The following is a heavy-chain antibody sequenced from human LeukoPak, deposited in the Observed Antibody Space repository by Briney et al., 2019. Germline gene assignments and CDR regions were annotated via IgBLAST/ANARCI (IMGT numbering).Heavy chain of an antibody. CDR1: GGSISSGGYY. V-gene: IGHV4-31*03. J-gene: IGHJ3*02. CDR3: ARVLRGSFDI. Sequence: SETLSLTCTVSGGSISSGGYYWSWIRQHPGKGLEWIGYIYYSGSTYYNPSLKSRVTISVDTSKNQFSLKLSSVTAADTAVYYCARVLRGSFDIWGQGTMVTVSS. D-gene: IGHD3-10*01. CDR2: IYYSGST.